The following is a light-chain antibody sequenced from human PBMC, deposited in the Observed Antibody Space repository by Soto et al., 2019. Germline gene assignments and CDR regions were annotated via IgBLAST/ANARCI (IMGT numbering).Light chain of an antibody. V-gene: IGLV2-14*03. CDR3: TSWTTSTTMI. CDR1: SSDIGAYNF. CDR2: DVN. J-gene: IGLJ2*01. Sequence: QSALNQPASVSGSPGQSITISCTGTSSDIGAYNFVSRYQQHPGKAPKLMLYDVNIRPSGVSNRFSGSKSGNTASLTISGLQAEDEDDYYCTSWTTSTTMIFGGGTKVTVL.